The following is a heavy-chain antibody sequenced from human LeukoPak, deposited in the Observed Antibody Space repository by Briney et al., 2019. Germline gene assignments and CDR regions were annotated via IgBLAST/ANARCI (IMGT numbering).Heavy chain of an antibody. V-gene: IGHV3-23*01. CDR1: GFPFSKYA. J-gene: IGHJ4*02. CDR2: LSVRPGST. Sequence: PGRSLRLSCAASGFPFSKYAMSWVRQAPGKGLEWISVLSVRPGSTHYADSVKGRFTISRDDSANTLFLQMNSLRDDDTAVYYCAKLVHTVVISADQNDNFNLWGQGTLVTVSS. CDR3: AKLVHTVVISADQNDNFNL. D-gene: IGHD3-22*01.